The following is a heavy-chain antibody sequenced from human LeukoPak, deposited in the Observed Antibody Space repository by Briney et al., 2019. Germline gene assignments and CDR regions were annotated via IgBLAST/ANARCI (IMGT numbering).Heavy chain of an antibody. Sequence: PGGSLRLSCAASGFTFSSYGMSWVRQAPGKGLEWVSAISGSGGSTYYADSVKGRFTISRDNSKNTLHLQMNSLRAEDTAVYYCARARSSYGYGDAFDIWGQGTMVTVSS. V-gene: IGHV3-23*01. CDR3: ARARSSYGYGDAFDI. CDR2: ISGSGGST. D-gene: IGHD5-18*01. CDR1: GFTFSSYG. J-gene: IGHJ3*02.